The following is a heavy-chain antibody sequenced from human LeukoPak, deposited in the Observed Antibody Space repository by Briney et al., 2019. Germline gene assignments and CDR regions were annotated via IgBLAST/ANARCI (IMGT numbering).Heavy chain of an antibody. CDR3: ARVGTDDAFDI. Sequence: GGSLRLSCAGSRLSFSTYGMNWVRQVPGKGLEWISYISSRSDMIHYEDSVRGRFTISRDNAKNSLDLQMNSLRAEDTAVYYCARVGTDDAFDIWGQGTMVTVSS. CDR1: RLSFSTYG. D-gene: IGHD1-26*01. J-gene: IGHJ3*02. V-gene: IGHV3-48*04. CDR2: ISSRSDMI.